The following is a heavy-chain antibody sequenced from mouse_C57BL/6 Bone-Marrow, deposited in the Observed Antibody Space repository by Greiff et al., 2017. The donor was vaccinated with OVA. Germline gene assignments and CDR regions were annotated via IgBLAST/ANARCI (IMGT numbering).Heavy chain of an antibody. J-gene: IGHJ2*01. CDR1: GYTFTNYW. Sequence: VQLVESGAELVRPGTSVKMSCKASGYTFTNYWIGWAKQRPGHGLEWIGDIYPGGGYTNYNEKFKGKATLTADKSSSTAYMQFSSLTSEDSAIYYCARWGNYVDYWGQGTTLTVSS. CDR2: IYPGGGYT. CDR3: ARWGNYVDY. V-gene: IGHV1-63*01.